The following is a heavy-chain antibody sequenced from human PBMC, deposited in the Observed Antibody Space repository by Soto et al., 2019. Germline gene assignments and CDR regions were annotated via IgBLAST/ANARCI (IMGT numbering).Heavy chain of an antibody. CDR1: GGSISSDSYY. CDR2: VYYSVTT. V-gene: IGHV4-39*02. D-gene: IGHD1-26*01. Sequence: PSKTLSLTCTVSGGSISSDSYYWNWIRQSPGKGLEWIGSVYYSVTTYYSPYLKSRVSISINTSKNQFSLQLITVTAADTAVYYCAREPGQVDKGRYLYYGLDVWGLGTTVTVSS. CDR3: AREPGQVDKGRYLYYGLDV. J-gene: IGHJ6*02.